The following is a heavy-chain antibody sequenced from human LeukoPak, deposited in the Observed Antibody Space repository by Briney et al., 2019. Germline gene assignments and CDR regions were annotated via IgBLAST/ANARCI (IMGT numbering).Heavy chain of an antibody. CDR1: GYTFTSYG. V-gene: IGHV1-18*01. D-gene: IGHD3-3*01. CDR3: AREAYDFWSGYWPVDY. CDR2: ISAYNGNT. Sequence: ASVEVSCKASGYTFTSYGISWVRQAPGQGLEWMGWISAYNGNTNYAQKLQGRVTMTTDTSTSTAYMELRSLRSDDTAVYYCAREAYDFWSGYWPVDYWGQGTLVTVSS. J-gene: IGHJ4*02.